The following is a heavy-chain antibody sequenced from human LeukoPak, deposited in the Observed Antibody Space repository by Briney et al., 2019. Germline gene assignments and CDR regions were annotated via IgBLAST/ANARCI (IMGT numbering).Heavy chain of an antibody. CDR3: ARRRGSGYYYPAGNYFDY. J-gene: IGHJ4*02. D-gene: IGHD3-22*01. CDR2: IYWNDDK. Sequence: SGPTLVNPTQTLTLTCTFSGFSLSTSGVGVGWIRQPPGKALEWLALIYWNDDKRYSPSLKSRLTITKDTSKNQVVLTMSNMDPVDTATYYCARRRGSGYYYPAGNYFDYWGQGTLVTVSS. V-gene: IGHV2-5*01. CDR1: GFSLSTSGVG.